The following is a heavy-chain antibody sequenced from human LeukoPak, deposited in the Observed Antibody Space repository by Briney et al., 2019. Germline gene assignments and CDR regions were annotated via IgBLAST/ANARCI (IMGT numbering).Heavy chain of an antibody. CDR3: ASNRGYSYGYGY. J-gene: IGHJ4*02. CDR1: GGSISSGDYY. D-gene: IGHD5-18*01. Sequence: SQALSLTCTVSGGSISSGDYYWSWIRQPPGKGLEWIGYIYYSVSTYYNPSLKSRVTISVDTSKNQFSLKLSSVTAADTAVYYCASNRGYSYGYGYWGQGTLVTVSS. CDR2: IYYSVST. V-gene: IGHV4-30-4*08.